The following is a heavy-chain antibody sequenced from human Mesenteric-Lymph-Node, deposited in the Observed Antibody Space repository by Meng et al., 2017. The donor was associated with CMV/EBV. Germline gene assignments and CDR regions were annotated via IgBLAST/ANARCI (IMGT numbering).Heavy chain of an antibody. D-gene: IGHD1-26*01. V-gene: IGHV1-2*02. J-gene: IGHJ6*02. CDR1: GYTFTGYY. Sequence: ASVKVSCKASGYTFTGYYMHWVRQAPGQGLEWMGWINPNSGGTNYAQKFQGRVTMTRDSSISTAYMELSRLRSDDTAVYYCARVGRGGDYYGMDVWGQGTTVTVSS. CDR3: ARVGRGGDYYGMDV. CDR2: INPNSGGT.